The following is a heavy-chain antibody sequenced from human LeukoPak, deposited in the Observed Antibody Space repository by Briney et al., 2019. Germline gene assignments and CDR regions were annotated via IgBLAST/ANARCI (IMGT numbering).Heavy chain of an antibody. D-gene: IGHD1-26*01. CDR2: ISSSGSTI. J-gene: IGHJ4*02. V-gene: IGHV3-48*03. Sequence: PGGSLRLSCAASGFTFSSYEMNWVRQAPGKGLEWVSYISSSGSTIYYADSVKGRFTISRDNSKNTLYLQMNSLRAEDTAVYYCARAGGTRHFDYWGQGTLVTVSS. CDR1: GFTFSSYE. CDR3: ARAGGTRHFDY.